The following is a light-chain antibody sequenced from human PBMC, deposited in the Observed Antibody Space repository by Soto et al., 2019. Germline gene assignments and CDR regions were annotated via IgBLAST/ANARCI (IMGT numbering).Light chain of an antibody. Sequence: QSVLTQPPSVSGTPGQRVTISCSGSSANIGGSYVYWYKQLPARAPNVLIHRNNNRPSGVPDRFSAAKYGTTASLAISGLQSEDEDDYYCAAWDDSLSGVIFGGGTKLTVL. CDR1: SANIGGSY. J-gene: IGLJ2*01. CDR2: RNN. V-gene: IGLV1-47*01. CDR3: AAWDDSLSGVI.